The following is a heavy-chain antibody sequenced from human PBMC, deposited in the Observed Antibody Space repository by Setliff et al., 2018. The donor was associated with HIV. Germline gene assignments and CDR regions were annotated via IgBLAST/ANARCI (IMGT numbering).Heavy chain of an antibody. D-gene: IGHD6-19*01. CDR2: IKSKTDGGTT. CDR1: GFNFNNAW. CDR3: ATVAHSSALDY. V-gene: IGHV3-15*01. Sequence: LRLSCAASGFNFNNAWMSWVRQAPGKGLEWVGLIKSKTDGGTTDYAAPVKDRVTISRDDSKNTLYLQMNSLKNEDTAVYYCATVAHSSALDYWGQGTLVTVSS. J-gene: IGHJ4*02.